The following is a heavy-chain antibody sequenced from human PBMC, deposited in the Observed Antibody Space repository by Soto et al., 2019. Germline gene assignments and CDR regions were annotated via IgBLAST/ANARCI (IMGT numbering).Heavy chain of an antibody. CDR3: ARGWGYDSNDYYYAY. V-gene: IGHV1-69*01. CDR1: GGTFSRHA. CDR2: IIPIFGTE. D-gene: IGHD3-22*01. J-gene: IGHJ4*02. Sequence: QVQLVQSGAEVRKPGSSVKVSCKASGGTFSRHAISWVRQAPGQGLEWMGGIIPIFGTENHAQKFQGRVTIIADESTSTVYMELSSLRSEHTAMYYCARGWGYDSNDYYYAYWGQGTLVIVSS.